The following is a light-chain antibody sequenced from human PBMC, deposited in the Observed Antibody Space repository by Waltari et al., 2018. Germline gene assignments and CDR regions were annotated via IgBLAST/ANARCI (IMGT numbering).Light chain of an antibody. CDR1: RSVSTN. Sequence: EIVMTQSAPTLSVSPGDRATLSCRASRSVSTNLSWYQQKPGQPPRLLIFGASTRATGVPARFSGSGSGTEFTLTISTMQFEDSAVYYCQQYDNWPPFTFGGGTKVEIK. CDR3: QQYDNWPPFT. V-gene: IGKV3-15*01. J-gene: IGKJ4*01. CDR2: GAS.